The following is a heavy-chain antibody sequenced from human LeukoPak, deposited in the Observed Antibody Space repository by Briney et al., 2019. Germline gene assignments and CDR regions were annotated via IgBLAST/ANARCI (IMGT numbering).Heavy chain of an antibody. Sequence: GGSLRLSCAASGFTFSGYYMRWIRQAPGKGLEWVSYISSSSSYTNYADSVKGRFTISRDNAKNSLYLQMNSLRAEDTAVYYCARGGDGGDGFDYWGQGTLVTVSS. D-gene: IGHD2-21*02. V-gene: IGHV3-11*06. J-gene: IGHJ4*02. CDR1: GFTFSGYY. CDR3: ARGGDGGDGFDY. CDR2: ISSSSSYT.